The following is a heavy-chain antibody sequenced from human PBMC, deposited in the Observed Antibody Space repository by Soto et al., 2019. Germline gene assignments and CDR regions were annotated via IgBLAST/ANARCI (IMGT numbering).Heavy chain of an antibody. J-gene: IGHJ5*02. CDR2: IYYSGST. D-gene: IGHD5-18*01. Sequence: SETLSLTCTVSGGSISSYYWSWIRQPPGKGLEWIGYIYYSGSTNYNPSLKSRVTISVGTSKNQFSLKLSSVTAADTAVYYCAGFDLRGYSYGSWGQGTLVTVSS. CDR3: AGFDLRGYSYGS. CDR1: GGSISSYY. V-gene: IGHV4-59*01.